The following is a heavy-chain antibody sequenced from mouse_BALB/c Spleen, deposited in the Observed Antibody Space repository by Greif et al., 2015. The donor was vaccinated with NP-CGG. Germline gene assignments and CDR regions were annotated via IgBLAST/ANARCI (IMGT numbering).Heavy chain of an antibody. J-gene: IGHJ3*01. Sequence: VKLVESGPGLVAPSQSLSITCTVSGFSLTSYGVHWVRQPPGKGLEWLGVIWAGGSTNYNSALMSRLSISKDNSKSXVFLKMNSLQTDDTAMYYCARGAYSSAWFAYWGQGTLVTVSA. D-gene: IGHD2-10*01. CDR3: ARGAYSSAWFAY. CDR1: GFSLTSYG. CDR2: IWAGGST. V-gene: IGHV2-9*02.